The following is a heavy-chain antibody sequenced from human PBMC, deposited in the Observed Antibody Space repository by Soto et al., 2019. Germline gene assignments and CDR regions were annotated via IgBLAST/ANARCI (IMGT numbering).Heavy chain of an antibody. J-gene: IGHJ5*02. D-gene: IGHD2-15*01. CDR3: ARGVRLFRGSFDP. CDR2: INHNTNT. V-gene: IGHV4-34*01. CDR1: GGSFSDTY. Sequence: QVHLQQWGAGLLKPSETLSLTCAVYGGSFSDTYWNWFRQPPGKGLEWIGEINHNTNTIYNPSRTSRVTXSXDXXNNHFSLKLTSVTAADTAVYYCARGVRLFRGSFDPWGQGALVTVSS.